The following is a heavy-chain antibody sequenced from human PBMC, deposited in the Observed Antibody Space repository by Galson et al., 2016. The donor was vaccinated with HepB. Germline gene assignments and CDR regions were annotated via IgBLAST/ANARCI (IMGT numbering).Heavy chain of an antibody. J-gene: IGHJ6*02. CDR1: GFSFSSYA. CDR3: AKGGTPDDQNVNYAMDV. Sequence: SLRLSCAASGFSFSSYAMNWVRQAPGKGLEWVSVISGTSASTYYADSVKGRFTISRDNSKNTLYLQMNSLRAEDTAVYYCAKGGTPDDQNVNYAMDVWGQGTPVTVSS. D-gene: IGHD1-1*01. CDR2: ISGTSAST. V-gene: IGHV3-23*01.